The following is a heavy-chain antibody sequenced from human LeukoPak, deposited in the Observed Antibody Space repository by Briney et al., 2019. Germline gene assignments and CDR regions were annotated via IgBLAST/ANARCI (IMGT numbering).Heavy chain of an antibody. CDR2: IYSGGST. CDR1: GASISGYS. V-gene: IGHV4-4*07. CDR3: ARDPAPDAFDI. Sequence: PSETLSLTCTVSGASISGYSWSWIRQPAGKGLEWIGRIYSGGSTNYNPSLKSRVTMSADTSKNHFSLRLSSVTAADTAVYFCARDPAPDAFDIWGQGTMVTVSS. J-gene: IGHJ3*02.